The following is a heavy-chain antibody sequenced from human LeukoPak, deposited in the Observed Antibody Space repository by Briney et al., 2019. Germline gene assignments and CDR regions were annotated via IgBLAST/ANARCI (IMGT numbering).Heavy chain of an antibody. Sequence: GGSLRLSCAASGFTFDDYTMHWVRQAPGKGLEWVSLISWDGGSTYYADSVKGRFTISRDNSKNSLYLQMNSLRTEDTALYYCAKAGSGVAYYYYYMDVWGKGTTATVSS. CDR3: AKAGSGVAYYYYYMDV. V-gene: IGHV3-43*01. D-gene: IGHD2-15*01. CDR2: ISWDGGST. J-gene: IGHJ6*03. CDR1: GFTFDDYT.